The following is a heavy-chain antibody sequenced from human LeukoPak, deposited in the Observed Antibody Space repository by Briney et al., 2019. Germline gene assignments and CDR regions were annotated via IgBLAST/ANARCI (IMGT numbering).Heavy chain of an antibody. V-gene: IGHV4-39*01. Sequence: PSETLSLTCTVSGGSISSSSYYWGWIRQPPGKGLEWIGSIYYSGSTYYNPSLKSRVTISLDTSKNQFSLKLSSVTAADTAVYYCARGTVTINWFDPWGQGTLVTVSS. CDR2: IYYSGST. CDR3: ARGTVTINWFDP. D-gene: IGHD4-11*01. CDR1: GGSISSSSYY. J-gene: IGHJ5*02.